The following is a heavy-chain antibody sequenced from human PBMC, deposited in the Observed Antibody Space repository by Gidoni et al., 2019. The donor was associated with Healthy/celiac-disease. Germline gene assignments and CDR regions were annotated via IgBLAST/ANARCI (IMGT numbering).Heavy chain of an antibody. CDR2: IIPIFGTA. J-gene: IGHJ1*01. Sequence: QVQLVQSGAEVKQRGSSVKVTCKASGGNFSSYAISWGRQAPGQVLEWMGVIIPIFGTANYAQKFQGIFTITADESTSTAYMELSSLRSEDTAVYYCASFVVVTATQHFQHWGQGTLVTVSS. CDR1: GGNFSSYA. D-gene: IGHD2-21*02. V-gene: IGHV1-69*01. CDR3: ASFVVVTATQHFQH.